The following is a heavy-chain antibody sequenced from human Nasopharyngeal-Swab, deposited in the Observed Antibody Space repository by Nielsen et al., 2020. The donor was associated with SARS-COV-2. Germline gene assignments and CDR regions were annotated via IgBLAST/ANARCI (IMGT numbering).Heavy chain of an antibody. CDR3: ARLDPKNYFHN. J-gene: IGHJ4*02. CDR2: IDTNTGDA. CDR1: GYTFINYA. V-gene: IGHV7-4-1*02. Sequence: ASVKVSCKTSGYTFINYAMNWVRQAPGQGLEFLGWIDTNTGDATYARDFAGRFVFSLDTSVSTAYLQISSLKADDTAVYYCARLDPKNYFHNWGQGTLVTVSS.